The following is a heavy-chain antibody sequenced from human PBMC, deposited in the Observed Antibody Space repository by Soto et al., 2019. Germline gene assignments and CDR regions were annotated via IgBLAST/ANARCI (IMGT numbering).Heavy chain of an antibody. CDR1: GFTFSSYW. V-gene: IGHV3-74*01. CDR2: INSDGSST. D-gene: IGHD3-10*01. CDR3: ARAGSEGISDYYYGMDV. J-gene: IGHJ6*02. Sequence: GGSLRLSCAASGFTFSSYWMHWVRQAPGKGLVWVSRINSDGSSTSYAGSVKGRFTISRDNAKNTLYLQMNSLRAEDTAVYYCARAGSEGISDYYYGMDVWGQGTTVTVSS.